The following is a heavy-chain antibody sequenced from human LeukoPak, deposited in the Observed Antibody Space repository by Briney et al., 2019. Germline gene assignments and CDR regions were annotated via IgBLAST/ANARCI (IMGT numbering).Heavy chain of an antibody. CDR2: IYHSGST. V-gene: IGHV4-39*07. J-gene: IGHJ4*02. Sequence: SETLSLTCTVSGGSISSSSYYWGWIRQPPGKGLEWIGSIYHSGSTNYNPSLKSRVTISVDKSKNQFSLKLSSVTAADTAVYYCARVYRYCSGGSCYGGFDYWGQGTLVTVSS. CDR1: GGSISSSSYY. CDR3: ARVYRYCSGGSCYGGFDY. D-gene: IGHD2-15*01.